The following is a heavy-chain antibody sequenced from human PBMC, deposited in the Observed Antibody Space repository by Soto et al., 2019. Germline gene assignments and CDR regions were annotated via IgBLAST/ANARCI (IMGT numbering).Heavy chain of an antibody. V-gene: IGHV3-30*18. CDR1: GFTFSSYG. D-gene: IGHD6-19*01. J-gene: IGHJ4*02. Sequence: QVQLVESGGGVVQPGRSLRLSCAASGFTFSSYGMHWVRQAPGKGLEWVAVISYDGSNKYYADSVKGRFTISRDNSKNTLYLQMNSLRAEDTAVYYCAKDKVEQWLVRSHYFDYWGQGTLVTVSS. CDR2: ISYDGSNK. CDR3: AKDKVEQWLVRSHYFDY.